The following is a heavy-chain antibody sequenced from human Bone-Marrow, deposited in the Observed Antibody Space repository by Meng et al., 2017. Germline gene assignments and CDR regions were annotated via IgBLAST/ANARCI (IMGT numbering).Heavy chain of an antibody. D-gene: IGHD6-19*01. J-gene: IGHJ4*02. Sequence: QVQLQESGPGRVKPSGTLSLTCVVSGGSISSIDWWSRVRQPPGKGLEWIGEIYHGGDTNYNPSLKSRVTIAIDKSKNQFSLKLSSVTAADTAVYYCASWIYSCGWQWGQGALVTVSS. V-gene: IGHV4/OR15-8*02. CDR3: ASWIYSCGWQ. CDR1: GGSISSIDW. CDR2: IYHGGDT.